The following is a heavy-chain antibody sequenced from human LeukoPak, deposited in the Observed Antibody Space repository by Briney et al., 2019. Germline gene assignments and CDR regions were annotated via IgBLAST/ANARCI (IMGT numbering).Heavy chain of an antibody. V-gene: IGHV4-59*08. CDR1: GGSISGYY. D-gene: IGHD3-10*01. Sequence: SETLSLTCTVSGGSISGYYWSWIRQPPGKGLEWIGYIYYSGSINYNPSLKSRVTISVDTSKNQFSLKLTSVTAADTAVYYCARHLYGSGSCDYWGQGTLVTVSS. CDR2: IYYSGSI. CDR3: ARHLYGSGSCDY. J-gene: IGHJ4*02.